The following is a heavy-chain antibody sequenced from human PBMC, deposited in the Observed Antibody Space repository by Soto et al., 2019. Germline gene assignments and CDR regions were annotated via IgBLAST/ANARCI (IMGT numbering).Heavy chain of an antibody. CDR3: ARSLLQGDF. CDR2: INPNGGST. V-gene: IGHV1-46*01. Sequence: QVQLVQSGAEVKKPGASVKVSCKASGYTFIHYYIHWVRQAPGQGLEWMAIINPNGGSTNYAQKFQGRVTVTSDTSTSTVSMELNSLGSDDTAVYFCARSLLQGDFWGQGTLVIVSS. D-gene: IGHD2-21*01. CDR1: GYTFIHYY. J-gene: IGHJ4*02.